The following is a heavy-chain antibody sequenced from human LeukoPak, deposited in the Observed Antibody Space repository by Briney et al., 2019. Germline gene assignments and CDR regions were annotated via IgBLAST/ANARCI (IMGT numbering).Heavy chain of an antibody. CDR3: ARRIVVVPADYYYYGMDV. CDR2: IYHSGST. J-gene: IGHJ6*04. D-gene: IGHD2-2*01. V-gene: IGHV4-4*02. CDR1: GGSISSSNW. Sequence: SETLSLTCAVSGGSISSSNWWSWVRQPPGKGLEWIGEIYHSGSTNYNPPLKSRVTKSVDKSKNQFSLKLSSVTAADTAVYYCARRIVVVPADYYYYGMDVWGKGTTVTVSS.